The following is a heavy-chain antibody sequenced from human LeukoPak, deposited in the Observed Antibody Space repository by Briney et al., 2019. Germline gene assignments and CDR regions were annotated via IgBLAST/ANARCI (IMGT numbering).Heavy chain of an antibody. CDR2: ISSYNGGT. CDR1: GYTFTSHG. Sequence: ASVKVSCKASGYTFTSHGISWVRQAPGQGLEWMGWISSYNGGTNYAQKLQGRVTLTTDTSTSTVYMEVRSLRSDDTAVYYCAREVAYSGSYKWDFWGQGTLVTVSP. V-gene: IGHV1-18*01. CDR3: AREVAYSGSYKWDF. J-gene: IGHJ4*02. D-gene: IGHD1-26*01.